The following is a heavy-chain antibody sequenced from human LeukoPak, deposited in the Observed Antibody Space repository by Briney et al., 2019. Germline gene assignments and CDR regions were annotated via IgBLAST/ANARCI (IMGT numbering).Heavy chain of an antibody. Sequence: ASVKVSCKASGGTFSSYAISWVRQAPGQGLEWMGGIIPIFGTANYAQKFQGRVTITADESTSTAYMELSSLRSEDTAVYYCARELGYSSRGAAFDIWGQGTMVTVSS. CDR1: GGTFSSYA. D-gene: IGHD6-13*01. V-gene: IGHV1-69*13. J-gene: IGHJ3*02. CDR3: ARELGYSSRGAAFDI. CDR2: IIPIFGTA.